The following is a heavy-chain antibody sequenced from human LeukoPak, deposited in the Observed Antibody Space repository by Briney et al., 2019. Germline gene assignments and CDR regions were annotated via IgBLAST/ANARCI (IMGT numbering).Heavy chain of an antibody. CDR1: GGSSSSYC. V-gene: IGHV4-59*01. CDR3: ARDYASTFYDYYGMDV. D-gene: IGHD2-2*01. J-gene: IGHJ6*04. Sequence: SETLSLTCTVSGGSSSSYCWSWLRQAPGKGLEGGGYIYYSGSTNYKPSLKSRVTISVDTSKNQFSLKLSSVTAADTAVYYCARDYASTFYDYYGMDVWGKGTTVTVSS. CDR2: IYYSGST.